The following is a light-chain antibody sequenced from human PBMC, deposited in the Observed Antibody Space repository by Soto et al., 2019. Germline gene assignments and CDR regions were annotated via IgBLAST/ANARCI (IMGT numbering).Light chain of an antibody. Sequence: DIQMTQSPSSLSESVGDRVTISCWASQAISNYVAWYQQKPGKVPKLLMYAASTLHSGVPSRVSGSGSGTDFTLTISSLQPEDVATYYCQKYDSVPWTFGQGTKVEI. CDR2: AAS. J-gene: IGKJ1*01. CDR1: QAISNY. V-gene: IGKV1-27*01. CDR3: QKYDSVPWT.